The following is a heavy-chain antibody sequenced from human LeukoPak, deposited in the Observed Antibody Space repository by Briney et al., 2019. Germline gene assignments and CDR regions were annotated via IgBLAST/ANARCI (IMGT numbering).Heavy chain of an antibody. CDR2: ISGRGDNT. D-gene: IGHD1-26*01. Sequence: GGSLRLSCAASGLNFSNYAMNWVRQAPGKGLEWVSGISGRGDNTHYADSVKGRFTISRDNSRNTLFLQMSSLTAEDTAVYYCAKSRGASYSGSYHDAFDIWGQGTMVTVSS. CDR1: GLNFSNYA. J-gene: IGHJ3*02. V-gene: IGHV3-23*01. CDR3: AKSRGASYSGSYHDAFDI.